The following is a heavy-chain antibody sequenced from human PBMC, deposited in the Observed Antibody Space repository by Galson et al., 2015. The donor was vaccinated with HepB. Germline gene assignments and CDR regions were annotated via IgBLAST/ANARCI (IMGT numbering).Heavy chain of an antibody. CDR2: ISGSGGST. D-gene: IGHD6-19*01. V-gene: IGHV3-23*01. CDR3: AKETSSGWYGSLPFDY. CDR1: GFTFSSYA. J-gene: IGHJ4*02. Sequence: SLRLSCAASGFTFSSYAMSWVRQAPGKGLEWVSAISGSGGSTYYADSVKGRFTISRDNSKNTLYLQMNSLRAEDTAVYYCAKETSSGWYGSLPFDYWGQGTLVTVSS.